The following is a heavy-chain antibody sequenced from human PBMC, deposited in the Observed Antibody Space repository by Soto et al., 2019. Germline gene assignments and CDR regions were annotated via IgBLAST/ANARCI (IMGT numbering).Heavy chain of an antibody. CDR2: IYYSGST. V-gene: IGHV4-39*01. CDR3: ARQGSGWFSYYYGMDV. D-gene: IGHD6-19*01. Sequence: SETLSLTCTVSGGSISSSSYYWGWIRQPPGKGLEWIGSIYYSGSTYYNPSLKSRVTISVDTSKNQFSLKLSSVTAADTAVYYCARQGSGWFSYYYGMDVWGQGTTVTV. J-gene: IGHJ6*02. CDR1: GGSISSSSYY.